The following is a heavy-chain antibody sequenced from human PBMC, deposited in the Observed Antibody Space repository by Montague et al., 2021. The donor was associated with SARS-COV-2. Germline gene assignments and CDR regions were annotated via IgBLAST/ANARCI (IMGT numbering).Heavy chain of an antibody. V-gene: IGHV4-39*01. Sequence: SETLSLTCTVSAGSISSSSYYWGWIRQPPGKGLEWIGSIYYSGSTYYNPSLKSRVTISVDTSKNQFSLKLSSVTAADTAVYYCARHGKTRIAMIVVVIGYCDYWGQGTLVTVSS. CDR1: AGSISSSSYY. J-gene: IGHJ4*02. D-gene: IGHD3-22*01. CDR3: ARHGKTRIAMIVVVIGYCDY. CDR2: IYYSGST.